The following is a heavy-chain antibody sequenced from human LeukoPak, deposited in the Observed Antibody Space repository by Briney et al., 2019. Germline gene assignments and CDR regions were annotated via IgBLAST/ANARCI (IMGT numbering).Heavy chain of an antibody. J-gene: IGHJ3*02. CDR1: GYTFTSYA. D-gene: IGHD3-3*01. V-gene: IGHV1-3*01. CDR3: ARDRMYYDFWSGYSGDAFDI. Sequence: ASVKVSCKASGYTFTSYAMHWVRQAPGQRLEWMGWINAGNGNTKYSQKFQGRVTITRDTSASTAYMELSSLRSEDTPVYYCARDRMYYDFWSGYSGDAFDIWGQGTMVTVSS. CDR2: INAGNGNT.